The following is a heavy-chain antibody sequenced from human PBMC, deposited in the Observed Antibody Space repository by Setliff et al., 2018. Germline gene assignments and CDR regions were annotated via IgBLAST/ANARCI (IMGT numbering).Heavy chain of an antibody. V-gene: IGHV5-51*01. J-gene: IGHJ4*02. CDR2: IYPGDSDT. Sequence: GESLKISCKGSGNSFTNYWIGWVRQMPGKGLEWMGIIYPGDSDTRYSPSFEGQVTISGDKSTSTAYLQWSSLKASDTAMYYCARLTPETDFDYWGPGTLVTVSS. CDR3: ARLTPETDFDY. CDR1: GNSFTNYW. D-gene: IGHD2-15*01.